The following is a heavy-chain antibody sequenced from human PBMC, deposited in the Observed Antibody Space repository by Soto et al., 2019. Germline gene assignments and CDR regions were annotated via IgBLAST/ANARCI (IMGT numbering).Heavy chain of an antibody. CDR3: ARGARGLYYMDV. Sequence: EVQLVESGGGLVQPGGSLRLSCAASGFTFNNYWFHWVRQAPGKGLVWVSRINGDGSNTNYADSVTGRFTISRDNAKNTVYLQMNSLRAEDTAVYYCARGARGLYYMDVWGKGTTVTVSS. J-gene: IGHJ6*03. CDR1: GFTFNNYW. V-gene: IGHV3-74*01. CDR2: INGDGSNT.